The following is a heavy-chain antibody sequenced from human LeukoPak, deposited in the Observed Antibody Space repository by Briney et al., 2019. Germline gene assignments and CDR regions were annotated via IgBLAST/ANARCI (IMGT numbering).Heavy chain of an antibody. V-gene: IGHV3-11*06. CDR1: GFAFSVYY. CDR3: ARASYNSDITGPWWFDP. D-gene: IGHD3-22*01. CDR2: ISSSSTYT. Sequence: GGSLRLSCAASGFAFSVYYMSWIRQAPGKGLEWVSYISSSSTYTDYADSVKGRFTISRDNAKNSLYLQMNSLRAEDTAVYYCARASYNSDITGPWWFDPWGQGTLVTVSS. J-gene: IGHJ5*02.